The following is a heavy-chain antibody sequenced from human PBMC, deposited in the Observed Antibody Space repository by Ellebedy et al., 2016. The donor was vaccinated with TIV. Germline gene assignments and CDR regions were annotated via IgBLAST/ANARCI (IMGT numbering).Heavy chain of an antibody. CDR1: GFTFSSYW. V-gene: IGHV3-74*01. CDR3: ARDSASYLRFSYTDY. Sequence: GESLKISXAASGFTFSSYWMHWVRQAPGKGLVWVSRISSDGSTTIYSDSLKGRFTISRDNAKDSLFLEMNSLRAEDTAVYYCARDSASYLRFSYTDYWGRGTLIAVSS. CDR2: ISSDGSTT. D-gene: IGHD2/OR15-2a*01. J-gene: IGHJ4*02.